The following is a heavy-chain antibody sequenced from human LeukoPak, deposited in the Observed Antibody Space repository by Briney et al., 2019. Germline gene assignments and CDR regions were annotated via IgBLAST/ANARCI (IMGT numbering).Heavy chain of an antibody. V-gene: IGHV4-38-2*01. CDR3: ARASGYSYGWNWFDP. CDR1: GYSISSGYY. CDR2: IHHSGST. J-gene: IGHJ5*02. D-gene: IGHD5-18*01. Sequence: SETLSLTCAVSGYSISSGYYWGWIRQPPGMGLEWLGSIHHSGSTYYTASLKSRVTISVDTSKNQFSLKLNSVTAADTAVYYCARASGYSYGWNWFDPWGQGTLVTVSS.